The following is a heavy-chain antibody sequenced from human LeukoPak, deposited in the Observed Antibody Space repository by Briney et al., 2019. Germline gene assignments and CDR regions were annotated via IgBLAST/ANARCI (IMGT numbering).Heavy chain of an antibody. CDR1: GFAFSSCG. CDR3: AKEVRARDAFDI. D-gene: IGHD6-6*01. Sequence: GGSLRLSCAASGFAFSSCGIHWVRQAPGKGLEWVALISEDGSIKFYADSVKGRFTISGDNSKNTLYLQMNSLRAEDTAVYYCAKEVRARDAFDIWGQGTLVTVSP. J-gene: IGHJ3*02. CDR2: ISEDGSIK. V-gene: IGHV3-30*18.